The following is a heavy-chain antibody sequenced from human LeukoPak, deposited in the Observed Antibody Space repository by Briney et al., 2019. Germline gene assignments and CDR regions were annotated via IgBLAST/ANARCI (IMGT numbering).Heavy chain of an antibody. CDR1: GFTFSRYY. J-gene: IGHJ6*03. V-gene: IGHV3-21*01. CDR2: MSSSSSYI. Sequence: GGSPRLSCAASGFTFSRYYMTWVRQAPGKGLEWVSSMSSSSSYIYYADSVKGRFTISRDNAKNTMYLQMNSLNAEDTAVYYCAKDEVVPGYYYTDVWGRGTTVTISS. D-gene: IGHD2-2*01. CDR3: AKDEVVPGYYYTDV.